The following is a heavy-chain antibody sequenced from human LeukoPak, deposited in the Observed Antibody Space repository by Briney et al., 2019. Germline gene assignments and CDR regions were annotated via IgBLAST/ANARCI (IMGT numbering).Heavy chain of an antibody. CDR3: ARASRDGYNQNFDH. CDR1: GYSFSSYW. V-gene: IGHV5-51*01. J-gene: IGHJ4*02. D-gene: IGHD5-24*01. CDR2: IYPGGSET. Sequence: KPGESLKISCKGLGYSFSSYWNAWVRQRPGKGLEWMGIIYPGGSETRYDPSFQGQVTISADSSTSTVCLQWSSLRASDTAMYYCARASRDGYNQNFDHWGQGTLVTVSS.